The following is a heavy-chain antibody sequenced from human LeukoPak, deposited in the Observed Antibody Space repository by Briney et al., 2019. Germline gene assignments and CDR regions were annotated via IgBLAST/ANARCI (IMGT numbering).Heavy chain of an antibody. J-gene: IGHJ3*02. V-gene: IGHV4-59*01. CDR2: IYYSGST. Sequence: PSETLSLTCTVSGGSISSYYWSWIRQPPGKGLEWIGYIYYSGSTNYNPSLKSRVTLSVDTSKNQFSLKLSSVTAADTAVYYCASQKPYYDILTGYYRDAFDIWGQGTMVTVSS. CDR1: GGSISSYY. D-gene: IGHD3-9*01. CDR3: ASQKPYYDILTGYYRDAFDI.